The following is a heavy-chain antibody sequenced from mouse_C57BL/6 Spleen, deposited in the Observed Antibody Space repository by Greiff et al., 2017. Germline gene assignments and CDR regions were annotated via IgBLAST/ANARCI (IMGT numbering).Heavy chain of an antibody. CDR2: ISSGSSTI. CDR3: ARRPVVNAMGY. CDR1: GFTFSDYG. D-gene: IGHD1-1*01. J-gene: IGHJ4*01. Sequence: EVQLVESGGGLVKPGGSLKLSCAASGFTFSDYGMHWVRQAPEKGLEWVAYISSGSSTIYYADTVKGRFTISRDNAKNTLFLQMTSLRSEDTAMYYCARRPVVNAMGYWGQGTSVTGSA. V-gene: IGHV5-17*01.